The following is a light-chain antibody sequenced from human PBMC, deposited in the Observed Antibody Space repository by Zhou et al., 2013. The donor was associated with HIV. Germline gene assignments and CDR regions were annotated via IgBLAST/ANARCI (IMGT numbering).Light chain of an antibody. CDR3: QQSYSTPRT. CDR1: QSISSW. V-gene: IGKV1-5*03. Sequence: DIQMTQSPSTLSASVGDRVTITCRASQSISSWLAWYQQKPGKAPKLLIYEASTLQSGVPSRFSGTGSGTDFTLTITSLQPEDFASYYCQQSYSTPRTFGQGTKVEIK. CDR2: EAS. J-gene: IGKJ1*01.